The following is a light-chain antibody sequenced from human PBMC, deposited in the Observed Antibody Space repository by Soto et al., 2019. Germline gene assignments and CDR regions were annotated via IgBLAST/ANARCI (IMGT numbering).Light chain of an antibody. CDR1: NSAIGDSDH. V-gene: IGLV2-14*03. CDR2: DVN. J-gene: IGLJ1*01. Sequence: QSVLTQPASVSGSPGQSITISCTGTNSAIGDSDHVSWYQQLPGKAPKLIIYDVNNRPSGISNRFSASKSGNTASLTISGLQAEDEAAFYCSSYLGGPIYVFGTGTKLTVL. CDR3: SSYLGGPIYV.